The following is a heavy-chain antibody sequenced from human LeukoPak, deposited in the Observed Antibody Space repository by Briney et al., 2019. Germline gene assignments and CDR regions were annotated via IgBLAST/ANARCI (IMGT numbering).Heavy chain of an antibody. J-gene: IGHJ4*02. CDR2: IIPMSGTV. V-gene: IGHV1-69*06. Sequence: SVKVSCKASGGTFSTFGISWVRQAPGQGLEWMGGIIPMSGTVNNAQKFQGRVTITADKSTGTAYMELSSLRSDDTAVYYCARETGYAYSRAPLDYWGQGTLVTVSS. D-gene: IGHD3-22*01. CDR1: GGTFSTFG. CDR3: ARETGYAYSRAPLDY.